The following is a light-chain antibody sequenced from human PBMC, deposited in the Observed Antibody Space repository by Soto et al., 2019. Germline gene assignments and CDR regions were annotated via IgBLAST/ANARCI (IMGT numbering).Light chain of an antibody. CDR2: DNN. CDR1: SSNIGAGYA. V-gene: IGLV1-40*01. CDR3: QSYDNSHDWDVV. Sequence: QSVLTQPPSVSGAPGQRVTISCTGSSSNIGAGYAVHWYQQLPGTAPKLLLSDNNNRPSGVPDRFSGSKSGTSASLAITGLQAEEEADYYCQSYDNSHDWDVVFGGGTKLTVL. J-gene: IGLJ2*01.